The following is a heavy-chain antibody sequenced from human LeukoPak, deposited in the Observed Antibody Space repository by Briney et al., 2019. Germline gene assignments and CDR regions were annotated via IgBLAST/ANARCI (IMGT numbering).Heavy chain of an antibody. CDR2: INTDGSST. D-gene: IGHD4-17*01. CDR1: GFTFSSYW. Sequence: GGSLRLSCAASGFTFSSYWMHWVRQAPGKGLVWVSRINTDGSSTSYADSVKGRFTISRDNAKNTLYLQMNSLRAEDTAVYYCAGSTTVTNGLDYWGQGTLVTVSS. CDR3: AGSTTVTNGLDY. V-gene: IGHV3-74*01. J-gene: IGHJ4*02.